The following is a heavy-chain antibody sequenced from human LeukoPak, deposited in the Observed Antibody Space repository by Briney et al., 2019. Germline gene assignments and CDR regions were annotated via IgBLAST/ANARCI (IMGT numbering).Heavy chain of an antibody. CDR1: GFTFRSHG. V-gene: IGHV3-48*01. CDR3: ARANPTTPIFYFDF. CDR2: ISSSADRI. Sequence: GGSLRLSCVGFGFTFRSHGMNWVRQAPGKGLEWISYISSSADRIYYADSVRGRLAISRDNDRNSLFLEMNALRAEDTAVYYCARANPTTPIFYFDFWGRGTLATVSS. J-gene: IGHJ4*02. D-gene: IGHD4-17*01.